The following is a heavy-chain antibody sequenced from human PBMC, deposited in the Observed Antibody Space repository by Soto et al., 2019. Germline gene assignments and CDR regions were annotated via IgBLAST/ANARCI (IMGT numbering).Heavy chain of an antibody. D-gene: IGHD6-6*01. CDR1: GGSISSYY. CDR3: ARDTGYSSSSNGMDV. V-gene: IGHV4-59*01. J-gene: IGHJ6*02. CDR2: IYYSGST. Sequence: LSLTCTVSGGSISSYYWSWIRQPPGKGLEWIGYIYYSGSTNYNPSLKSRVTISVDTSKNQFSLKLSSVTAADTAAYYCARDTGYSSSSNGMDVWGQGTTVTVSS.